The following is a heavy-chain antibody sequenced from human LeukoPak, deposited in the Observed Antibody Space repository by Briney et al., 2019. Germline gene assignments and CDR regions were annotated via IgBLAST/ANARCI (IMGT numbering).Heavy chain of an antibody. D-gene: IGHD5-24*01. J-gene: IGHJ4*02. CDR1: GASISNYY. CDR3: ARTTDGYNYDF. Sequence: PSETLSLTCTVSGASISNYYWSWIRQPPGMGLEWVGYNYYSGTTNYNPSLKSRVTLSVDTKSQYSLRLSSVTAADTAMYYCARTTDGYNYDFWGQGTLVTVSS. CDR2: NYYSGTT. V-gene: IGHV4-59*01.